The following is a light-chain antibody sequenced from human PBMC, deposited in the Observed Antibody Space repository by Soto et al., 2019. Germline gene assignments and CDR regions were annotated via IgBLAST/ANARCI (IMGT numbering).Light chain of an antibody. V-gene: IGLV2-23*02. CDR1: SSDVESYSL. Sequence: QSALTQPASVSGSPGQSITISCTGTSSDVESYSLVSWYQQHPGRAPKLMIYGVSKRPSGVSNRFSGSKSGNTASLTISGLQAEDEADYYCCSYAGSSTYVFGTGTKLTV. J-gene: IGLJ1*01. CDR2: GVS. CDR3: CSYAGSSTYV.